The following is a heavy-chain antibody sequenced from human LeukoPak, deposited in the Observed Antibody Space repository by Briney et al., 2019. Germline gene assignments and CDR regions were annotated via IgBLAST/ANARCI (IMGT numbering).Heavy chain of an antibody. CDR1: GFTFDDYD. J-gene: IGHJ3*01. V-gene: IGHV3-20*04. Sequence: SGGSLRLSCAASGFTFDDYDMSWVRQATGKGPEWVSAINWNGVSTNYADSMKGRFTISRDNAKNSLYLQMSSLRAEDTALYYCARERGRVDAFDVWGQGTMVTVSS. CDR3: ARERGRVDAFDV. CDR2: INWNGVST. D-gene: IGHD3-10*01.